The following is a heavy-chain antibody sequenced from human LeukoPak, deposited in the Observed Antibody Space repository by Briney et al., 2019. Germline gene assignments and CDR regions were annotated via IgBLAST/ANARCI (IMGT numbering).Heavy chain of an antibody. CDR1: GFTFRSYG. CDR3: AREAAWGQWYFDY. J-gene: IGHJ4*02. Sequence: PGGSLRLSCAVSGFTFRSYGMHWVRQAAGKGMEWVAVVADDGNHKVYADSAKGRFTIYRDNSKNTLYLQMDSLRAEDTAVYYCAREAAWGQWYFDYWGQGTLVTVSS. D-gene: IGHD2-15*01. V-gene: IGHV3-30*03. CDR2: VADDGNHK.